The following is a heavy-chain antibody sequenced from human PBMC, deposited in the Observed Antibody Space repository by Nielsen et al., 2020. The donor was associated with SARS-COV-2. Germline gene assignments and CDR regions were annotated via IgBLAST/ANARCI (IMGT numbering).Heavy chain of an antibody. CDR1: GGSISSYY. V-gene: IGHV4-59*13. D-gene: IGHD3-22*01. Sequence: SETLSLTCTVSGGSISSYYWSWIRQPPGKGLEWIGYIYYSGSTNYNPSLKSRVTISVDTSKNQFSLKLSSVTAADTAVYYCARVGLDSSGYPAAFYIWGQGTMVTVSS. J-gene: IGHJ3*02. CDR2: IYYSGST. CDR3: ARVGLDSSGYPAAFYI.